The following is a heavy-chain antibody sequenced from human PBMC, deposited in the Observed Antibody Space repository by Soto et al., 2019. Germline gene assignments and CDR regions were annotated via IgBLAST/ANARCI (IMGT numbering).Heavy chain of an antibody. Sequence: QVQLQESGPGLVKPSGTLSLTCAVSGGSLSSTHWWSWVRQPPRKGLEWIGDIYHTGSTNYNPSLKSRVTISVDKSNNQFSLNLSSVTVADTAVYYCARDPYYYGSGDKGGFDPWGQGTLVIVSS. CDR2: IYHTGST. J-gene: IGHJ5*02. CDR1: GGSLSSTHW. CDR3: ARDPYYYGSGDKGGFDP. V-gene: IGHV4-4*02. D-gene: IGHD3-10*01.